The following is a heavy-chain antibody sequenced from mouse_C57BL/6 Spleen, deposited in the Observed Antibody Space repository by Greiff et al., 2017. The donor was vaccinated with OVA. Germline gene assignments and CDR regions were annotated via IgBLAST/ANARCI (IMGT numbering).Heavy chain of an antibody. V-gene: IGHV1-50*01. CDR3: ARKDYGCYFDY. CDR1: GYTFTSYW. Sequence: QVQLQQPGAELVKPGASVKLSCKASGYTFTSYWMQWVKQRPGKGLEWIGKIDPSDSYTNYNQKFKGKATLTVDTSSSTAYMQRSSLTSEDSAVYYCARKDYGCYFDYWGQGTTLTVSS. D-gene: IGHD1-1*01. J-gene: IGHJ2*01. CDR2: IDPSDSYT.